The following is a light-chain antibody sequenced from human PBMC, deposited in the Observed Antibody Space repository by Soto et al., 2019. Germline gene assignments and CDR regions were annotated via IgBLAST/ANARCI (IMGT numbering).Light chain of an antibody. J-gene: IGKJ5*01. Sequence: EIVISKSPATLSVSQGEKDSLSCRASQSAGNFLAWYQQKPGQAPRLLIYYISTRATGIPARFSGSGSGTEFTLTINILQSEDSTVYCCQQHNQWPITFGQGTLLEIK. CDR3: QQHNQWPIT. V-gene: IGKV3D-15*01. CDR2: YIS. CDR1: QSAGNF.